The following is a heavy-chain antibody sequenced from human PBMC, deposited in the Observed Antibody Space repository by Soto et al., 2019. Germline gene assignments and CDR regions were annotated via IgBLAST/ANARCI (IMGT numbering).Heavy chain of an antibody. V-gene: IGHV1-3*01. D-gene: IGHD3-9*01. CDR2: INAGNGDT. CDR1: GYTFTSYA. Sequence: ASVKVSCKASGYTFTSYAMHWVRQAPGQRLEWMGWINAGNGDTKYSQKFQGRVTITRDTSASTAYMELSSLRSEDTAVYYCASPLYYDILTGYFRGSLDYWGQGTLVTVSS. CDR3: ASPLYYDILTGYFRGSLDY. J-gene: IGHJ4*02.